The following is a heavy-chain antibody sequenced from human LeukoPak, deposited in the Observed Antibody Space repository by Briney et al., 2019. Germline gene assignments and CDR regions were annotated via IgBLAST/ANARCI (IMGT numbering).Heavy chain of an antibody. CDR3: AKGGYYYHSSAE. CDR2: ISSSGGST. Sequence: PGGSLRLSCAASGFTFSSYAMSWVRQAPGKGLEWVSAISSSGGSTYYADSVKGRYTISRDNSKNRLYLQMKSLTAEDRAVFYCAKGGYYYHSSAERGQGTPVTVSS. CDR1: GFTFSSYA. D-gene: IGHD3-22*01. V-gene: IGHV3-23*01. J-gene: IGHJ4*02.